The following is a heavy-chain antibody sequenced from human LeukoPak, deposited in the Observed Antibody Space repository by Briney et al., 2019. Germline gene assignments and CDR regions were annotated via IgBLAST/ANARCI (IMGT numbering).Heavy chain of an antibody. V-gene: IGHV3-30*03. CDR3: ATYSSLNRREFQY. Sequence: GGSLRLSCAASGFTFSSYGMHWVRQAPGKGLEWVAVISYDGSKKYYADSVKGRFTISRDNSKNTLYLQMNSLRAEDTAVYYCATYSSLNRREFQYWGQGTLLTVSS. J-gene: IGHJ1*01. CDR1: GFTFSSYG. D-gene: IGHD3-22*01. CDR2: ISYDGSKK.